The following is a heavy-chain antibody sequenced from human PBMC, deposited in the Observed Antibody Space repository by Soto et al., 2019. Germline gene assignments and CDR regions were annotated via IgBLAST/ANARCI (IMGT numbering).Heavy chain of an antibody. CDR1: GLTFRGNS. D-gene: IGHD6-19*01. CDR3: AQTHSGWYDY. J-gene: IGHJ4*02. CDR2: ISTSSSYI. V-gene: IGHV3-21*01. Sequence: PGGSLRLSGPASGLTFRGNSINWVRQAPGKGLEWVSSISTSSSYIYYADSVKGRFTISRDNAKNSLYLQMNSLRAEDTAVYYCAQTHSGWYDYWGQGTQVTVSS.